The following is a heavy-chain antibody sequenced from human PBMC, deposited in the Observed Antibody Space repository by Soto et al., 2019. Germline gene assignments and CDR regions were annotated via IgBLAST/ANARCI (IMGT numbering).Heavy chain of an antibody. V-gene: IGHV4-59*06. Sequence: ETLSLTCTVSGGAISGYYWTWVRQPAGKGLEWIGYIYHIGSPSYNPSLKSRLSMSLDASKNQFSLNLTSVTAADTAIYYCVRDRALDSSGHWFDSWGQGTLVTVSS. CDR3: VRDRALDSSGHWFDS. D-gene: IGHD6-19*01. J-gene: IGHJ5*01. CDR1: GGAISGYY. CDR2: IYHIGSP.